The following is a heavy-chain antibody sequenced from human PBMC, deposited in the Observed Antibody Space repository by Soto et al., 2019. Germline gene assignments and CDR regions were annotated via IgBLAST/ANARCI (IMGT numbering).Heavy chain of an antibody. CDR3: ARMSYFYDKWYFDL. D-gene: IGHD3-22*01. CDR1: GASINNNDYY. CDR2: VYYSGST. J-gene: IGHJ2*01. V-gene: IGHV4-30-4*01. Sequence: QLQESGPGLVMPSQTLSLTCTVSGASINNNDYYWSWIRQTPGKGLEWIGYVYYSGSTDYIPSLKSRLSMSIDKSQNQFTLKLNSVTAEDTATYYCARMSYFYDKWYFDLWGRGTLVTVSS.